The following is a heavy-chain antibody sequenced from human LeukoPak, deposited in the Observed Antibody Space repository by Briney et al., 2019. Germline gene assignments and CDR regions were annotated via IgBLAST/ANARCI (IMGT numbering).Heavy chain of an antibody. CDR2: IYSGGST. CDR1: GFTVSSNY. J-gene: IGHJ4*02. Sequence: GGSLRLSCAASGFTVSSNYMSWVRQAPGKGLEWVSVIYSGGSTYYADSVKGRFTISRDNSKNTLYLQMNSLRAEDTAVYYCARRAKWEPRHFDYWGQGTLVTVSS. V-gene: IGHV3-53*01. CDR3: ARRAKWEPRHFDY. D-gene: IGHD1-26*01.